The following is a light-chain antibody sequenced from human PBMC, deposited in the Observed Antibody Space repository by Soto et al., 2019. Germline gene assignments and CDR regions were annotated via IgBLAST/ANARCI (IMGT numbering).Light chain of an antibody. Sequence: QSALTQPASVSGSPGQSITISCTGTSSDVGGYDYVSWYQQHPGKVPKLMIYEVFRRPSGISDRFSGSKSGNTASLTISGLQAEDEAHYCCSYTTTSTFVFGGGTKLTVL. V-gene: IGLV2-14*03. CDR3: CSYTTTSTFV. J-gene: IGLJ2*01. CDR2: EVF. CDR1: SSDVGGYDY.